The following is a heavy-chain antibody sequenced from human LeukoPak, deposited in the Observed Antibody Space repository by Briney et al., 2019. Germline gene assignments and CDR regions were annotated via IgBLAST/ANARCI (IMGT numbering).Heavy chain of an antibody. CDR2: IKQDGSEK. CDR1: GFTFSNYA. D-gene: IGHD6-13*01. V-gene: IGHV3-7*01. J-gene: IGHJ4*02. CDR3: ARGTGYSSSWYNY. Sequence: PGGSLRLSCAASGFTFSNYAMSWVRQAPGKGLEWVANIKQDGSEKYYVDSVKGRFTISRDNAKNSLYLQMNSLRAEDTAVYYCARGTGYSSSWYNYWGQGTLVTVSS.